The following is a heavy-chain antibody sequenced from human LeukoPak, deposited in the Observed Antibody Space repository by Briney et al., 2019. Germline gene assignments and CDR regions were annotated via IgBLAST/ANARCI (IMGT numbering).Heavy chain of an antibody. CDR2: INPNSGGT. CDR1: GYTFTGYY. D-gene: IGHD2-15*01. Sequence: ASVKVSCKASGYTFTGYYMHWVRQAPGQGLEWMGWINPNSGGTNYAQKFQGRVTMTRDTSISTAYMELSRLRSDDTAVYYCARDLYCSGGSCRDYWGQGTLVTVSS. CDR3: ARDLYCSGGSCRDY. J-gene: IGHJ4*02. V-gene: IGHV1-2*02.